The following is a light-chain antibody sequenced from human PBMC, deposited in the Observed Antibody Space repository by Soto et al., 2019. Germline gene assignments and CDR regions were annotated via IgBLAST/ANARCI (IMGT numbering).Light chain of an antibody. V-gene: IGKV3-15*01. CDR3: QHYKTWPLS. CDR1: QGVGST. J-gene: IGKJ4*01. Sequence: ELVLTQSPATLSVSPGERATLSCRASQGVGSTSAWYQQAPGQAPRLLIYDASTRATGIPARFSGDGSGTEFTLTISSLQSDDIAVYYCQHYKTWPLSFGGGTRVEI. CDR2: DAS.